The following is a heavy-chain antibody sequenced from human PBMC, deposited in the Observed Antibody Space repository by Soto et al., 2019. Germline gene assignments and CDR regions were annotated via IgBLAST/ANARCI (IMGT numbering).Heavy chain of an antibody. D-gene: IGHD3-10*01. Sequence: QGQLHESGGGVVQPGRSLRLSCAASGLTFSTSAMHWVRQAPGKGLEWVAMISHDGSHEYYGDSVKGRFSVSRDNSHNILHLQMNSLRIEDTGVYFCARNTDHRLVRGWLDPWGQGTLVTVSS. J-gene: IGHJ5*02. CDR3: ARNTDHRLVRGWLDP. CDR2: ISHDGSHE. CDR1: GLTFSTSA. V-gene: IGHV3-30-3*01.